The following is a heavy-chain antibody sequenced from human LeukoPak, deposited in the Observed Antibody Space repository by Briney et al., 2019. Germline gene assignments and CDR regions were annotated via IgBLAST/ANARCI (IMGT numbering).Heavy chain of an antibody. Sequence: SETLSLTCTVSGASVSRGGYYWSWIRQHPGKGLEWIGFTSYGGGAYYNPSLMSRITMSVDPSQNQFSLKIRDVTATDTAVYFCATAEWENFYFDSWGQGALVAVTS. J-gene: IGHJ4*02. V-gene: IGHV4-31*03. CDR1: GASVSRGGYY. CDR3: ATAEWENFYFDS. CDR2: TSYGGGA. D-gene: IGHD1-26*01.